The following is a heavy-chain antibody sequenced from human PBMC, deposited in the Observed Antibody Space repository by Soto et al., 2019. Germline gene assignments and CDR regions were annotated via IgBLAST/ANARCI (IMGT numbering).Heavy chain of an antibody. CDR2: ISSSSSYI. CDR3: ARDPGGPYYDILTGYFTSVSV. J-gene: IGHJ3*01. V-gene: IGHV3-21*01. D-gene: IGHD3-9*01. CDR1: GFTFSSYS. Sequence: GGSLRLSCAASGFTFSSYSMNWVRQAPGKGLEWVSSISSSSSYIYYADSVKGRFTISRDNAKNSLYLQMNSLRAEDTAVYYCARDPGGPYYDILTGYFTSVSVWGQGTMVTVSS.